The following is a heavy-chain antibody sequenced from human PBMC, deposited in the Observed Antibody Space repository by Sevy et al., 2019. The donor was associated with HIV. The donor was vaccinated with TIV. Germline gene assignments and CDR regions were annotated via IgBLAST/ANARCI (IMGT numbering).Heavy chain of an antibody. Sequence: ASVKVSCKASGYTFTSYDINWVRQATGQGLEWMGWMNPNSGNTGYAQKFQGRVTMTRNTSISTAYMELSSLRSEDTAVYYCASAGIAAGDAFDIWGQGTMVTVSS. CDR3: ASAGIAAGDAFDI. CDR2: MNPNSGNT. D-gene: IGHD6-25*01. J-gene: IGHJ3*02. V-gene: IGHV1-8*01. CDR1: GYTFTSYD.